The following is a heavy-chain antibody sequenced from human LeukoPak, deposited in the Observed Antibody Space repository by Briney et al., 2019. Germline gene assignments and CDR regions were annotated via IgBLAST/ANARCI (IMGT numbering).Heavy chain of an antibody. CDR3: ARPDYGGNSDY. V-gene: IGHV3-11*06. Sequence: LSLTCTVSGGSISSGDYYWSWIRQPPGKGLEWVSSISSSSSYIYYADSVKGRFTISRDNAKNSLYLQMNSLRAEDTAVYYCARPDYGGNSDYWGQGTLVTVSS. D-gene: IGHD4-23*01. J-gene: IGHJ4*02. CDR2: ISSSSSYI. CDR1: GGSISSGDYY.